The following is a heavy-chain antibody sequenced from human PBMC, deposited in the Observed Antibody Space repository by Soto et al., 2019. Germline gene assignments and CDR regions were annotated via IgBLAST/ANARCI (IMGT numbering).Heavy chain of an antibody. Sequence: GGSLRLSCAASGFTFSSYAMHWVRQAPGKGLEWVAVISYDGSNKYYADSVKGRFTISRDNYKNTLYLQMNSLRAEDTAVYYCARQGSSSWPRPLDYWGQGTLVTVSS. CDR2: ISYDGSNK. CDR1: GFTFSSYA. J-gene: IGHJ4*02. CDR3: ARQGSSSWPRPLDY. D-gene: IGHD6-13*01. V-gene: IGHV3-30-3*01.